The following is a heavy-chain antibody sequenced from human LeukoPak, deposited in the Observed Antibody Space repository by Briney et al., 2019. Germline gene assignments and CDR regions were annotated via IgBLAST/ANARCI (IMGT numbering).Heavy chain of an antibody. J-gene: IGHJ4*02. CDR2: VCHTGNT. V-gene: IGHV4-59*12. Sequence: PSETLSLTCTVSGGSISSYYWSWIRQPPGKGLEWIGYVCHTGNTYYNPSLKSRVTMSRDRSENQFFLKMTSVTAADTAIYYCARDGGSGTYYRRGTTGFDYWGQGTLVTVSS. D-gene: IGHD3-10*01. CDR1: GGSISSYY. CDR3: ARDGGSGTYYRRGTTGFDY.